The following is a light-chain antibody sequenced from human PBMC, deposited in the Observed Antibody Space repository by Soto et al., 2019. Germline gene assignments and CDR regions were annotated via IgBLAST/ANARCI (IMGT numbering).Light chain of an antibody. V-gene: IGLV2-11*01. Sequence: QSVLTQPRSVSRSPGQSVTISCTGTSSDVGRYNYVSWYQQHPGKAPKLMIYDVSKRPSGVPDRFSGSKSGNTASLTISGLQAEDEADYYCCSYAGSYVFGTGTKVTVL. CDR3: CSYAGSYV. CDR2: DVS. CDR1: SSDVGRYNY. J-gene: IGLJ1*01.